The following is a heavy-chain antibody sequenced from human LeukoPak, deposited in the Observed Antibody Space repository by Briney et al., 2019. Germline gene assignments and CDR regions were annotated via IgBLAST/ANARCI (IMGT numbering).Heavy chain of an antibody. J-gene: IGHJ4*02. CDR2: MNPNSGNT. CDR3: ARAGDGYNANDY. D-gene: IGHD5-24*01. V-gene: IGHV1-8*03. CDR1: GYTFTSYD. Sequence: ASVKVSCKASGYTFTSYDINWVRQATGQGLEWMGWMNPNSGNTGYAQKFQGRVTITADKSTSTAYMELSSLRSEDTAVYYCARAGDGYNANDYWGQGTLVTVSS.